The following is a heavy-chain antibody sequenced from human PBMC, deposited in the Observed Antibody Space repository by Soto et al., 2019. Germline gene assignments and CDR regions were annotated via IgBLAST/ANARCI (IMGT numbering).Heavy chain of an antibody. CDR2: IYTGGNT. J-gene: IGHJ4*02. CDR3: ARDMAVDY. D-gene: IGHD3-10*01. CDR1: GFTFSSYA. Sequence: GSLRLSCAASGFTFSSYAMSWVRQAPGKGLEWVSVIYTGGNTYYADSVKGRFTISRDDSKNTLYLQMNSLRPEDTAVYYCARDMAVDYWGQGTLVTVSS. V-gene: IGHV3-53*01.